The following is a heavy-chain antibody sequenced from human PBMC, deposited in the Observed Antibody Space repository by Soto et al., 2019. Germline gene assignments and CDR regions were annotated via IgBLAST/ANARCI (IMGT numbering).Heavy chain of an antibody. D-gene: IGHD3-10*01. J-gene: IGHJ5*02. Sequence: QITLKESGPTLVKPTQTLTLTCSISGLSLSASGVGVGWIRQPPGKALEWLAVVYWDDDKRYSPSLKTRLTNTMHSFRHQLHVTIPNTKHMDTVTCFLIHSSSVMTLIRGIVTPVGHWFDRWGQGSLVTVSS. V-gene: IGHV2-5*02. CDR1: GLSLSASGVG. CDR2: VYWDDDK. CDR3: IHSSSVMTLIRGIVTPVGHWFDR.